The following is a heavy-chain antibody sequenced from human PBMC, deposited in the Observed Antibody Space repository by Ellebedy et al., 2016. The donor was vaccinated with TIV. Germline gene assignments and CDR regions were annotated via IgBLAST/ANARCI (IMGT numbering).Heavy chain of an antibody. CDR3: ARDLYYGIDF. J-gene: IGHJ6*02. Sequence: GGSLRLSCAASRFTFSSYWMYWVRQAPGKGLEWVSRMKGDGSSVTYADSVKGRFTISRDNAKNTLYLQMNSLRADDTAVYYCARDLYYGIDFWGQGTTVTVSS. CDR1: RFTFSSYW. D-gene: IGHD2-8*01. CDR2: MKGDGSSV. V-gene: IGHV3-74*01.